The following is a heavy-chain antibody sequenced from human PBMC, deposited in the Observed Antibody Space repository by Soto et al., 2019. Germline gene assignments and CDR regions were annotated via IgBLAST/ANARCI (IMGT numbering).Heavy chain of an antibody. CDR1: GFTFSSYS. Sequence: EAQLVESGGGLVKPGGSLRLSCVDSGFTFSSYSMNWVRQAPGKGLEWVSSISSTSNPIFYADSVKGRFTISRDNAKSSLYVQRNSRRAKDTAVYYCLSGGRGYTRDDVLDSWGQGTMVTVSS. CDR2: ISSTSNPI. V-gene: IGHV3-21*06. J-gene: IGHJ3*02. CDR3: LSGGRGYTRDDVLDS. D-gene: IGHD2-2*02.